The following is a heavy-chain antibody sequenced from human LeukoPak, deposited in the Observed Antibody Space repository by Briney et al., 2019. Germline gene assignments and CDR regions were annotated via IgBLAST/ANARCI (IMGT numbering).Heavy chain of an antibody. Sequence: PSETLSLTCAVYGGSFSGYYWSWIRQPPGKGLEWIGGINHSGSTNYNPSLKSRVTISVDTSKNQFSLKLSSVTAADTAVYYCARVAGPALRYFDWLFPRSGFDYWGQGTLVTVSS. J-gene: IGHJ4*02. CDR2: INHSGST. D-gene: IGHD3-9*01. CDR1: GGSFSGYY. CDR3: ARVAGPALRYFDWLFPRSGFDY. V-gene: IGHV4-34*01.